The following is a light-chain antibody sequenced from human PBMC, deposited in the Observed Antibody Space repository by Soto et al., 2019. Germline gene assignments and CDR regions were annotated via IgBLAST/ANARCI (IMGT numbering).Light chain of an antibody. Sequence: EIVLTQSPATLSLSPGERATLSCRASQSVSRYLAWYQQNPGQAPRLLINDASNRATGIPARFSGSGSGTDFTLTISSLEPEDFAVYYCQQRSDWPSTFGGGTKVQIK. V-gene: IGKV3-11*01. J-gene: IGKJ4*01. CDR1: QSVSRY. CDR2: DAS. CDR3: QQRSDWPST.